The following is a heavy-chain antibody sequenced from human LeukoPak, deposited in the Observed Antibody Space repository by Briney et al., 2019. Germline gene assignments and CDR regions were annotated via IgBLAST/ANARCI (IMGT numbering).Heavy chain of an antibody. CDR2: INSDGSDT. Sequence: GGSLRLSCAASRFTLSGYWMLWVRQAPGKGLVWVSRINSDGSDTTTADSVKGRFTISRDNAKNTLYLQMNSLRDEDTAVYYCVRLTTGNAFDIWGQGTMVTVSS. CDR1: RFTLSGYW. CDR3: VRLTTGNAFDI. J-gene: IGHJ3*02. V-gene: IGHV3-74*01. D-gene: IGHD4-11*01.